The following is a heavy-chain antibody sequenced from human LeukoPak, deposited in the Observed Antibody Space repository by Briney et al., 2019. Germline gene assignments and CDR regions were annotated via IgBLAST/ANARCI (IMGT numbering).Heavy chain of an antibody. CDR2: IYTSGST. CDR3: ARGDGYNSDYYYYMDV. J-gene: IGHJ6*03. D-gene: IGHD5-24*01. Sequence: SETLSLTCTVSGGSISSGSYYWGWIRQPAGKGLEGIGRIYTSGSTNYNPSLKSRVTISVDTSKNQFSLKLSSVTAADTAVYYCARGDGYNSDYYYYMDVWGKGTTVTISS. V-gene: IGHV4-61*02. CDR1: GGSISSGSYY.